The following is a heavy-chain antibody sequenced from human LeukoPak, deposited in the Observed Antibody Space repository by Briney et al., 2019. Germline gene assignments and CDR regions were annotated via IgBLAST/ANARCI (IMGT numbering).Heavy chain of an antibody. CDR3: ARPVAMVRGVPHYFDY. Sequence: GESLKISCKGSGYSFTSYWIGWVRQMPGKGLEWMGIIYPGDSDTRYSPSSQGQVTISADKSISTAYLQWSSLKASDTAMHYCARPVAMVRGVPHYFDYWGQGTLVTVSS. CDR1: GYSFTSYW. J-gene: IGHJ4*02. D-gene: IGHD3-10*01. V-gene: IGHV5-51*01. CDR2: IYPGDSDT.